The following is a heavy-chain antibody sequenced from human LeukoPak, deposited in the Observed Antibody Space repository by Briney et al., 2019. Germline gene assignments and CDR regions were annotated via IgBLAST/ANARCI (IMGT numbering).Heavy chain of an antibody. Sequence: PSETLSLTCTVSGDSVSSTNYYWFWIRQPPGRGLEWIASIRYSESAYYSPSLKSRATISVDTSKNQFSLRLRSLTATDTAVYYGATQDSSHYWGQGTLVTVSS. J-gene: IGHJ4*02. CDR1: GDSVSSTNYY. V-gene: IGHV4-39*01. CDR2: IRYSESA. D-gene: IGHD3-22*01. CDR3: ATQDSSHY.